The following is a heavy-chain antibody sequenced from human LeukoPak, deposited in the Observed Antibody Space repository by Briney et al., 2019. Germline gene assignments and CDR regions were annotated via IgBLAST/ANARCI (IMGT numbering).Heavy chain of an antibody. D-gene: IGHD3-22*01. CDR2: IIPIFGTA. Sequence: ASVKVSCKASGGTFSSYAISWVRQAPGQGLEWMGGIIPIFGTANYAQKFQGRVTITADESTSTAYMELSSLRSEDTAVYYCATDKVTGAMGYYDSSGSFDYWGQGTLVTVSS. CDR1: GGTFSSYA. V-gene: IGHV1-69*01. CDR3: ATDKVTGAMGYYDSSGSFDY. J-gene: IGHJ4*02.